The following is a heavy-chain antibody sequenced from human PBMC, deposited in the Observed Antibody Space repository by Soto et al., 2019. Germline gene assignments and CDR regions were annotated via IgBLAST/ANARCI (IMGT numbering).Heavy chain of an antibody. CDR3: ARGFSSTPNWFDP. D-gene: IGHD6-19*01. Sequence: PGGSLRLSCVASGFTFSSCWMSWVRQAPGKGLEWVANIKQDGSVRYYADSVKGRFTISRDNAMNSLYLQMNSLRVEDTAMYYCARGFSSTPNWFDPWGQGTLVTVSS. CDR1: GFTFSSCW. CDR2: IKQDGSVR. V-gene: IGHV3-7*03. J-gene: IGHJ5*02.